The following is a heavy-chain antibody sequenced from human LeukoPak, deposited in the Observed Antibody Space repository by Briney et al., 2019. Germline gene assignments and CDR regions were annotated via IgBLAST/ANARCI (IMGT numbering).Heavy chain of an antibody. D-gene: IGHD5-18*01. V-gene: IGHV3-23*01. CDR1: RFTFGIYA. J-gene: IGHJ4*02. CDR3: AKGGRYTPLLFDY. CDR2: VMGIVSST. Sequence: GGSLRLSCAASRFTFGIYAMSWVRQAPGKLLEWVSSVMGIVSSTYYADSVKGRFTIYRDNYNNPLYLQMNSLRAEDTAVYYCAKGGRYTPLLFDYWGQGTLVTVSS.